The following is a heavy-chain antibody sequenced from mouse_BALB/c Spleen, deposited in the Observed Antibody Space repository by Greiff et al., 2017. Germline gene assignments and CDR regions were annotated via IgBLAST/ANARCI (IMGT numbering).Heavy chain of an antibody. Sequence: QVQLQQPGAELVKPGASVKLSCKASGYTFTSYWMHWVKQRPGQGLEWIGEIDPSDSYTNYNQKFKGKATLTVDKSSSTAYMQLSSLTSEDSAVYYCARSKLRFYAMDYWGQGTTLTVSS. V-gene: IGHV1-69*02. CDR3: ARSKLRFYAMDY. CDR2: IDPSDSYT. CDR1: GYTFTSYW. J-gene: IGHJ2*01. D-gene: IGHD1-1*01.